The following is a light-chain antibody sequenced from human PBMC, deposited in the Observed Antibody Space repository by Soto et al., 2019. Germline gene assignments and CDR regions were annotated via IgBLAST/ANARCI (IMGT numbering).Light chain of an antibody. Sequence: DIQLTQSPSSLSASVGDRVTISFRASQSISIYLNWYQQKPGKAPKLLIYAASTLQSGVPSRFSGSGSGTDFTLTMNSLQPEDFATYYCQQGYSTPWTFGQGTKVDIK. V-gene: IGKV1-39*01. CDR2: AAS. CDR1: QSISIY. J-gene: IGKJ1*01. CDR3: QQGYSTPWT.